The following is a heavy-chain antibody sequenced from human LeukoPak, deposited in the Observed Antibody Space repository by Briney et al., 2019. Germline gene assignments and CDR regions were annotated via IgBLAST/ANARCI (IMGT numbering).Heavy chain of an antibody. CDR3: AREMQTDDILTGYFRTDETDPAFDI. J-gene: IGHJ3*02. D-gene: IGHD3-9*01. V-gene: IGHV1-46*01. CDR1: GGTFSSYA. Sequence: ASVKVSCKASGGTFSSYAISWVRQAPGQGLEWMGIINPSGGSTSYAQKFQGRVTMTRDTSTSTVYMELSSLRSEDTAVYYCAREMQTDDILTGYFRTDETDPAFDIWGQGTMVTVSS. CDR2: INPSGGST.